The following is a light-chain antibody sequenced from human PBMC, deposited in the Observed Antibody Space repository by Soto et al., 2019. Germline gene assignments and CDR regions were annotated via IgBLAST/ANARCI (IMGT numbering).Light chain of an antibody. Sequence: ELVLTQSPATLSLSPGERATLSCRASQSVGTDFAWYQQKPGQAPRLLIYDSYNRATGIPARFSGSGSGTDFTLPISSIEPEAFAVYYCQQRSNWPSTFFGVTKVQIK. CDR3: QQRSNWPST. CDR1: QSVGTD. J-gene: IGKJ4*01. V-gene: IGKV3-11*01. CDR2: DSY.